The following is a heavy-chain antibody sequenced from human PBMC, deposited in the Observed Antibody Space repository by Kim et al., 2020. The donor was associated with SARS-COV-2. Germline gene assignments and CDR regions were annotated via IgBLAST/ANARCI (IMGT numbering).Heavy chain of an antibody. CDR1: GHTFTSYG. CDR2: ISAYNGYT. J-gene: IGHJ4*02. CDR3: AAATSIATEPRS. D-gene: IGHD1-26*01. Sequence: ASVKVSCKASGHTFTSYGFNWVRQAPGQGLEWMGWISAYNGYTNSAQNLQGRVTMTTDTSTSTAYMELTSLTSDDTAVYYCAAATSIATEPRSWGQGTLVTVSS. V-gene: IGHV1-18*04.